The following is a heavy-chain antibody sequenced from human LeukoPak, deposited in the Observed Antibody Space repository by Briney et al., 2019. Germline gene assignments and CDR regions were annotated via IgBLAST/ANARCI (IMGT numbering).Heavy chain of an antibody. Sequence: GGSLRLSCAACGFTFSSYDMHWVRQISGKGLEWVSAIGTADDTYYPGSVKGRFTISRENAKNTLFLQMSSLRSDDTAVYWCARFIGGEYYGRLDYWGQGTLVTVSS. J-gene: IGHJ4*02. CDR2: IGTADDT. CDR1: GFTFSSYD. D-gene: IGHD2/OR15-2a*01. CDR3: ARFIGGEYYGRLDY. V-gene: IGHV3-13*01.